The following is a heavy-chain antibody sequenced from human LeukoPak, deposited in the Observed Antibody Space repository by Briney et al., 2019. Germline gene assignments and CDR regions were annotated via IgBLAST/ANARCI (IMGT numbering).Heavy chain of an antibody. J-gene: IGHJ3*02. V-gene: IGHV1-18*04. CDR2: ISAYNGNT. Sequence: ASVKVSCKASGYTFTSYGISWVRQAPGQGLEWMGWISAYNGNTNYAQKLQGRVTMTTDTSTSTAYMELRSLRSVDTAVYYCARGGAGYFDPDAFDIWGQGTMVTVSS. D-gene: IGHD3-9*01. CDR3: ARGGAGYFDPDAFDI. CDR1: GYTFTSYG.